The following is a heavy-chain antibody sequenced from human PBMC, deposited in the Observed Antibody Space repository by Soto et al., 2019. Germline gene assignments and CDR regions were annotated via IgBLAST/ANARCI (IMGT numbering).Heavy chain of an antibody. J-gene: IGHJ3*02. CDR3: TNALYDAFDI. Sequence: EVQLVESGGGLVKPGGSLRLSCAASGFTFSNAWMNWVRQAPGKGLEWVGRIKTKTDGGTTDYAAPVKGRFTISRDDSKNTLYLQLTSLKTADTALYYCTNALYDAFDIWGQGTMVTVSS. CDR1: GFTFSNAW. V-gene: IGHV3-15*07. D-gene: IGHD2-15*01. CDR2: IKTKTDGGTT.